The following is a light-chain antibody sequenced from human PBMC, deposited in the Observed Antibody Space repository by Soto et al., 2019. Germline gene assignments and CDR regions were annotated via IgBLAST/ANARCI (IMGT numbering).Light chain of an antibody. CDR3: QQYGSSYT. CDR1: QPIINSY. J-gene: IGKJ2*01. CDR2: VAS. Sequence: EIVLTQSPGTLSLSPGERATLSCRASQPIINSYLAWYQQKPGQAPRLLIYVASSRATGVPDRFSGRGSGTDFSLTISGLEPEDLAVYYCQQYGSSYTFGQGTKLEI. V-gene: IGKV3-20*01.